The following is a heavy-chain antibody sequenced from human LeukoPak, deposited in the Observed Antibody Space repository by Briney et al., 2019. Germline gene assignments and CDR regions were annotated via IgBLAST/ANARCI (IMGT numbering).Heavy chain of an antibody. Sequence: PGGSLRLSCAASGFTVSNKYMYWVRQAPGKGLEWVSVIYSGGGTYYADSVKGRFTISRDNAKDSVFLQMNSLRDEDTAVYYCARWVAVAGTRFDYWGQGALVTVSS. J-gene: IGHJ4*02. V-gene: IGHV3-53*01. D-gene: IGHD6-19*01. CDR2: IYSGGGT. CDR1: GFTVSNKY. CDR3: ARWVAVAGTRFDY.